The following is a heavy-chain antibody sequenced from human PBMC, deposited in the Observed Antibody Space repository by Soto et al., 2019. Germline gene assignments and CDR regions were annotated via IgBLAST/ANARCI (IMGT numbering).Heavy chain of an antibody. V-gene: IGHV4-4*02. CDR1: GGSMGSSNW. CDR2: THHSGRT. J-gene: IGHJ4*02. CDR3: ARSDGRY. Sequence: PSETLSLTCTVSGGSMGSSNWWNWVRQPPGKGLEWIGETHHSGRTNYNPSLKSRVTISVDKSKNHFSLKLSSVTAADTAVYYCARSDGRYWGQGTLVTVSS.